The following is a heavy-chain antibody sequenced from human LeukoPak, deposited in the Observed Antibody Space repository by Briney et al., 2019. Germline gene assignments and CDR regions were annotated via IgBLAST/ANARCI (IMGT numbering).Heavy chain of an antibody. CDR1: GESFSAYF. CDR3: ARGSSFDGYCSAGACDAGYYDA. D-gene: IGHD2-15*01. Sequence: SETLSLTCAVYGESFSAYFWNWIRQAPGKPLEYIGEINHRGGSHYNPSLKTRVTLSVDTSKNQFSLRLTSVTAADTAVYFCARGSSFDGYCSAGACDAGYYDAWGQGTPVTVSS. V-gene: IGHV4-34*01. CDR2: INHRGGS. J-gene: IGHJ5*02.